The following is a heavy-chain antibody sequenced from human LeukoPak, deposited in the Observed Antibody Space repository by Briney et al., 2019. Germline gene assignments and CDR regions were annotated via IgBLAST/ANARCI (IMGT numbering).Heavy chain of an antibody. CDR3: ARGPPGLRDDWLPITFDY. D-gene: IGHD3-9*01. J-gene: IGHJ4*02. Sequence: GGSLRLSCAASGFTFSSYAMSWVRQAPGKGLEWVSAISGSGGSTYYADSVKGRFTISRDNSKNTLYLQMNSLRAEDTAVYYCARGPPGLRDDWLPITFDYWGQGTLVTVSS. V-gene: IGHV3-23*01. CDR1: GFTFSSYA. CDR2: ISGSGGST.